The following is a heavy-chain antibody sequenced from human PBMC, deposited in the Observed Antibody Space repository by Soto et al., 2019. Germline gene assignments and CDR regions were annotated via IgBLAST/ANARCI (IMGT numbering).Heavy chain of an antibody. J-gene: IGHJ4*02. D-gene: IGHD1-26*01. CDR3: SRLGGTYHYYLAY. CDR2: IYYSGGT. CDR1: GGSISSSSYY. V-gene: IGHV4-39*01. Sequence: SETLSLTCTVSGGSISSSSYYWGWIRQPPGKGLEWIGSIYYSGGTYYSPSLKSRVAMSVDTSKNQFSLKLSSVTAADTAVYYCSRLGGTYHYYLAYSGQVTLVTVSS.